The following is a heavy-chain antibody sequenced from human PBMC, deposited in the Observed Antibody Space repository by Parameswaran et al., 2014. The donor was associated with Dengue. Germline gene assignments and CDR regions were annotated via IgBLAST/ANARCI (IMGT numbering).Heavy chain of an antibody. D-gene: IGHD3-10*01. CDR2: IYHSGST. J-gene: IGHJ4*02. Sequence: VRQAPGKGLEWIGEIYHSGSTNYNPSLKSRVTISVDKSKNQFSLKLSSVTAADTAVYYCARSTHTMVRGDFDYWGQGTLVTVSS. V-gene: IGHV4-4*02. CDR3: ARSTHTMVRGDFDY.